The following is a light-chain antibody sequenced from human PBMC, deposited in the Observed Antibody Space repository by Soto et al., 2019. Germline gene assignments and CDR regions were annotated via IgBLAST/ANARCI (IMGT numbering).Light chain of an antibody. CDR1: SSDIGGYNY. J-gene: IGLJ1*01. V-gene: IGLV2-14*01. CDR2: EVS. CDR3: SSYTSSNYV. Sequence: QSVLTQPASVSGSPGQSITISCTGTSSDIGGYNYVSWYQQHPGKVPKLMIYEVSNRPSGVSNRFSGSKSGNTASLTISGLQAEDEADYYCSSYTSSNYVFGTGTKVTVL.